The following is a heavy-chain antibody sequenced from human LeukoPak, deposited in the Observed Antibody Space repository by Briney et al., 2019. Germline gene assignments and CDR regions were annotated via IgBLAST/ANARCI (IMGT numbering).Heavy chain of an antibody. CDR1: GFTFSSYG. V-gene: IGHV3-23*01. J-gene: IGHJ4*02. CDR2: ISGSGGST. CDR3: AKKLLTVTTWGFDY. Sequence: GRSLRLSCAASGFTFSSYGMSWVRQAPGKGLEWVSAISGSGGSTYYADSVKGRFTISRDNSKNTLYLQMNSLRAEDTAVYYCAKKLLTVTTWGFDYWGQGTLVTVSS. D-gene: IGHD4-11*01.